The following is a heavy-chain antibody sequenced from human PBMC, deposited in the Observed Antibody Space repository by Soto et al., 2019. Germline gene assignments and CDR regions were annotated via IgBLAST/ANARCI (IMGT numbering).Heavy chain of an antibody. CDR2: IYHSGST. V-gene: IGHV4-38-2*02. J-gene: IGHJ6*02. Sequence: SESLALRCAVSGYSMSSGYYWGWIRQPPGKGLEWIGSIYHSGSTYYNPSLKSRVTISVDTSKNQFSLKLSSVTAADTAVYYCARDTFDYYYGMDVWGQGTTVTVSS. CDR1: GYSMSSGYY. CDR3: ARDTFDYYYGMDV.